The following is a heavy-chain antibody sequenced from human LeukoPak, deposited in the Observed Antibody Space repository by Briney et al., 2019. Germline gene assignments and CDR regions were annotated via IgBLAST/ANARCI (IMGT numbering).Heavy chain of an antibody. CDR1: GGTFSSYA. D-gene: IGHD4-17*01. Sequence: SVKVSCKASGGTFSSYAISWVRQAPGQGLEWMGGIIPIFGTANYAQKFQGRATITADESTSTAYMELSSLRSEDTAVYYCARVEDGDYGWFDPWGQGTLVTVSS. V-gene: IGHV1-69*01. CDR3: ARVEDGDYGWFDP. CDR2: IIPIFGTA. J-gene: IGHJ5*02.